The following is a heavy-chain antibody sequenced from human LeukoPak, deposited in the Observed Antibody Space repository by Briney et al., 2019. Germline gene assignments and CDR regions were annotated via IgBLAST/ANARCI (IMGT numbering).Heavy chain of an antibody. D-gene: IGHD3-10*01. CDR3: ARDQRYYVSGSPFDY. J-gene: IGHJ4*02. CDR2: ISAYNGNT. Sequence: ASVKVSCKASGYTFTIYGISWVRQAPGQGLEWMGWISAYNGNTNNAQKLQGRATMTTDTSTSTAYMELRSLRSDDTAVYYCARDQRYYVSGSPFDYWGQGTLVTVSS. V-gene: IGHV1-18*01. CDR1: GYTFTIYG.